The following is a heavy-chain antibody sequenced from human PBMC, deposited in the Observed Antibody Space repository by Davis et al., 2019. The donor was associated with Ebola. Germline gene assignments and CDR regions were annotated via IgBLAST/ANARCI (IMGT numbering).Heavy chain of an antibody. CDR2: INPNIGGT. CDR1: GYTFTDYY. D-gene: IGHD1-20*01. Sequence: ASVKVSCKASGYTFTDYYMHLLRQAPAQGLEWMGRINPNIGGTNHAQKFQGRVTMTRDTSISTAYMELSRLRSDDTAVYYCACPMPITGTRDWFDPWGQGTLVTVSS. CDR3: ACPMPITGTRDWFDP. J-gene: IGHJ5*02. V-gene: IGHV1-2*06.